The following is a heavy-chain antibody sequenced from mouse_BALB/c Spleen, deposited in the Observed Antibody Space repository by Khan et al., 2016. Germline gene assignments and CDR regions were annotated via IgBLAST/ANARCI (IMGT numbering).Heavy chain of an antibody. D-gene: IGHD2-1*01. V-gene: IGHV2-2*02. CDR1: GVSLTCEG. CDR3: AATYGKRAMDY. CDR2: IWSGGST. Sequence: QVQLKQSGPGLVQPSQSLSITCTVSGVSLTCEGVHWVRQSPGMGLEWLGVIWSGGSTDDNAAFISRLSISKDNSKSQVFFKMNSLQANDTAIYYYAATYGKRAMDYGCQGASDTVSS. J-gene: IGHJ4*01.